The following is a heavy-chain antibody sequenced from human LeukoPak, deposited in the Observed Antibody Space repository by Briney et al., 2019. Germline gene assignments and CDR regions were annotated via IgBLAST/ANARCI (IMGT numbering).Heavy chain of an antibody. D-gene: IGHD3-10*01. CDR2: VSHNGST. V-gene: IGHV4-34*01. J-gene: IGHJ6*02. CDR3: ARDYGSGNYGLYGMDV. CDR1: GGSFSPYY. Sequence: SETLSLTCAVYGGSFSPYYWSWIRQPPGKGLEWIGEVSHNGSTNYNPSLQSRITISLDTSKNQFSLKVSSVTAADTAVYFCARDYGSGNYGLYGMDVWGQGTTVTVSS.